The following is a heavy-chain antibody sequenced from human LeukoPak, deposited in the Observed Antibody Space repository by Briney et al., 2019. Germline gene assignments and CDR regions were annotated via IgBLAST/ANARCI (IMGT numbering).Heavy chain of an antibody. CDR3: AKDDSDAFDI. J-gene: IGHJ3*02. V-gene: IGHV3-23*01. D-gene: IGHD2-21*01. Sequence: PGGSLRLSCAASGFAFSSYAMTWVRQAPGKGLEWVSAISGSGGSTYYADSVKGRFTISRDNSKNTLYLQMNSLRAEDTAVYYCAKDDSDAFDIWGQGTMVTVSS. CDR2: ISGSGGST. CDR1: GFAFSSYA.